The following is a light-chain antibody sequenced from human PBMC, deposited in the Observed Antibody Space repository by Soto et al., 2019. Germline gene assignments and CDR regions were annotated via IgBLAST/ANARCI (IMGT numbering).Light chain of an antibody. CDR1: QSVGTY. Sequence: ETVLTQSPATLSLSPGETATLSCRASQSVGTYLAWYQQKPGQPPRLLIYDASNRATSIPARFSGSGSGTDFTLTISNLEPEDFAVYYCQQRQNWPPLTFGGGTKVEIK. J-gene: IGKJ4*01. CDR3: QQRQNWPPLT. V-gene: IGKV3-11*01. CDR2: DAS.